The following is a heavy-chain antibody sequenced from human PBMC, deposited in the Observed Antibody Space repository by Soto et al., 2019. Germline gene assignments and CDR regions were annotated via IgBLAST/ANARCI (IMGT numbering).Heavy chain of an antibody. D-gene: IGHD3-3*01. Sequence: GGSLRLSCAASGFTFSSYSMNWVRQAPGKGLEWVSSISSSSSYIYYADSVKGRFTISRDNAKNSLYLQMNSLRAEDTAVYYCARIRFLEWLSYMDVWGKGTTVTVSS. CDR3: ARIRFLEWLSYMDV. V-gene: IGHV3-21*01. CDR2: ISSSSSYI. CDR1: GFTFSSYS. J-gene: IGHJ6*03.